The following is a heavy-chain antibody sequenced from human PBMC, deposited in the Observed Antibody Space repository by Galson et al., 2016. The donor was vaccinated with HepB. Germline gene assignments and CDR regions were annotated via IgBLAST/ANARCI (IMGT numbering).Heavy chain of an antibody. CDR3: ARANEWELLFDY. CDR2: IYPRDSDT. D-gene: IGHD1-26*01. Sequence: QSGAEVKKPGESLKISCKGSGYSFTNYWIGWVRQMPGKGLEWMGIIYPRDSDTRYSPSFEGQVTISADKSIGAAYLQWSSLKASDTAVYYCARANEWELLFDYWGQGTLVAVSS. V-gene: IGHV5-51*01. CDR1: GYSFTNYW. J-gene: IGHJ4*02.